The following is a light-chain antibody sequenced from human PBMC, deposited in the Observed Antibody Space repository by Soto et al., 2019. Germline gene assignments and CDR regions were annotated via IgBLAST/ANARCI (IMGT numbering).Light chain of an antibody. J-gene: IGKJ4*01. V-gene: IGKV1-39*01. CDR1: QSISNS. CDR2: TAS. Sequence: IQMTQSPSSLSASVGDRVTITCRASQSISNSLNWYQQKSGKAPRLLIYTASNLQSGVPSRFSGRGSGTDFTLTISSLQPEDFATYYCQHRPTFGGGTKVEIK. CDR3: QHRPT.